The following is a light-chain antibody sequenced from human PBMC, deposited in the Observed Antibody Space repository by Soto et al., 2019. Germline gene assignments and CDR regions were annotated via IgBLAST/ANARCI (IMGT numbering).Light chain of an antibody. J-gene: IGKJ1*01. CDR3: QQYNNWPRT. CDR2: GAS. Sequence: EIVMTQSPATLSVSPGERATLSCRASQSVSSNLAWYQQKPGQAPRLLIYGASTRATGTPARFSGNGSGTEFTLTISSLQSEDFAVYYCQQYNNWPRTFGQGTKVDIK. V-gene: IGKV3-15*01. CDR1: QSVSSN.